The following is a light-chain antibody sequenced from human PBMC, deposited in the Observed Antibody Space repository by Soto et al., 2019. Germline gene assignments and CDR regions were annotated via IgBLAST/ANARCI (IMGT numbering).Light chain of an antibody. V-gene: IGLV1-51*01. CDR1: SSNIGGNS. CDR2: DDN. Sequence: QSVLTQPPSVSAAPGQKVTISCSGSSSNIGGNSVSWYQQLPGTAPKLLIYDDNKRPSGIPDRFSGSKSGTSATLGISGLQADDEADYYCSSYTRSSTLIIFGSGTKVTVL. J-gene: IGLJ1*01. CDR3: SSYTRSSTLII.